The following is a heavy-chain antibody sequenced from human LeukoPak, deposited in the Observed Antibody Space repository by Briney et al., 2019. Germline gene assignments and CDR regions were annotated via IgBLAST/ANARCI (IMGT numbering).Heavy chain of an antibody. CDR3: ARHLALVVAPAAALRD. D-gene: IGHD2-2*01. Sequence: TSETLSLTCSVSGGSISSSSYYWGWIRQPPGKGLEWMGSIYYTGSTYYNPPLKSRVTISVDTSKNQFSPKANSVPAADTAVHSRARHLALVVAPAAALRDWGQGTLVTVSS. CDR2: IYYTGST. V-gene: IGHV4-39*01. J-gene: IGHJ4*02. CDR1: GGSISSSSYY.